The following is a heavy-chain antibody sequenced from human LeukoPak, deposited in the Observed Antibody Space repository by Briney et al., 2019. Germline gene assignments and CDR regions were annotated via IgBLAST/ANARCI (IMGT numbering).Heavy chain of an antibody. D-gene: IGHD3-22*01. CDR2: IDPNSGDT. CDR1: RYSFTGYL. J-gene: IGHJ4*02. Sequence: ASVNVSCKASRYSFTGYLIHWVRQAPGQGLEWMGCIDPNSGDTKYAQKFQGRVSMPRDTSTRTAYMELSRLRSDDTAVYFCARSGSTGYSLDYWGQGILVTVSS. V-gene: IGHV1-2*02. CDR3: ARSGSTGYSLDY.